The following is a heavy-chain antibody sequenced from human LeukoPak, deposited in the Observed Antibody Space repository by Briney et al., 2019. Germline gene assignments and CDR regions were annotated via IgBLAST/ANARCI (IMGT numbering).Heavy chain of an antibody. CDR2: INPNSGGT. Sequence: GASVKVSCKASGYTFTAYYMHWVRQAPGQGLEWMGWINPNSGGTKYAQKFQGGVTMTRDTSISTAYMELGTLRSDDTAVYYCARAEAIDYWGQGTLVTVSS. V-gene: IGHV1-2*02. CDR1: GYTFTAYY. D-gene: IGHD5-12*01. J-gene: IGHJ4*02. CDR3: ARAEAIDY.